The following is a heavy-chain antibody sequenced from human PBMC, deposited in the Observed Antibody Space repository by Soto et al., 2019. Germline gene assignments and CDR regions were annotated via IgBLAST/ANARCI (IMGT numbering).Heavy chain of an antibody. CDR2: ISYDGSNK. CDR1: GFTFSSYG. CDR3: AKGESMDY. Sequence: GGSLRHSCASSGFTFSSYGMHWVRQAPGKGLEWVAVISYDGSNKYYADSVKGRFTISRDNSKNTLYLQMNSLRAEDTAVYYCAKGESMDYWGQGTLVTVS. D-gene: IGHD3-10*01. J-gene: IGHJ4*02. V-gene: IGHV3-30*18.